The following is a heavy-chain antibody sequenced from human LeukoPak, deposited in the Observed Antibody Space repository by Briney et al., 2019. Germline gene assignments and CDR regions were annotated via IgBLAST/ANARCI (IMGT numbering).Heavy chain of an antibody. D-gene: IGHD2-2*01. CDR2: IIPIFGTA. CDR1: GGTVSSYA. Sequence: SVKLSCTASGGTVSSYAISWVRQAPGQGLEWVGGIIPIFGTANFEQKFQGRVTITTDESTSTAYLELSSLRSEDTAVYYCAKGKDIVVVPAAMPTWFDPWGQGTLVTVSS. J-gene: IGHJ5*02. V-gene: IGHV1-69*05. CDR3: AKGKDIVVVPAAMPTWFDP.